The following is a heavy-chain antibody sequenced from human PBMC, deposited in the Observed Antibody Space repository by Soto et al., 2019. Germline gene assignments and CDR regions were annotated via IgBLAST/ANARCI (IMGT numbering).Heavy chain of an antibody. J-gene: IGHJ4*02. Sequence: SETLSLTCAVYGGSFSGYYWTWIRQPPGTGLEWIGKINHSGSTNYNPSLKSRVTISVDTSKNQFSLKLSSVTAADTAVYYCARAGGYSGYESWYFDYWGQGTLVTVSS. D-gene: IGHD5-12*01. V-gene: IGHV4-34*01. CDR2: INHSGST. CDR1: GGSFSGYY. CDR3: ARAGGYSGYESWYFDY.